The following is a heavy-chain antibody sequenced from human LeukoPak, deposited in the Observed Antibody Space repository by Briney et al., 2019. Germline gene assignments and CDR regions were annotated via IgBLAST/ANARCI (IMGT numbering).Heavy chain of an antibody. V-gene: IGHV4-39*01. CDR3: ARHKSQSSDWYLF. CDR1: GGSISTSSNY. J-gene: IGHJ4*02. D-gene: IGHD6-19*01. CDR2: IYYSGST. Sequence: PSETLSLTCTVSGGSISTSSNYWGWIRQPPGKGLEWIGSIYYSGSTYYNPSLKSRVAISLATSKNQFSLKVNSVTAADTAMYYCARHKSQSSDWYLFWGQGPLVTVAS.